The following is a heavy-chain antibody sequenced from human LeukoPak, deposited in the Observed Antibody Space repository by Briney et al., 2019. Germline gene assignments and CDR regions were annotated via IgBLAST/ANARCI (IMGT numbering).Heavy chain of an antibody. CDR3: ARGPEKYCTNGVCDSNYYYYYMDV. CDR2: MNPNSGNT. D-gene: IGHD2-8*01. CDR1: GYTFTSYY. Sequence: GASVKVSCKASGYTFTSYYMHWVRQAPGQGLEWMGWMNPNSGNTGYAQKFQGRVTITRNTSISTAYMELSSLRSEDTAVYYCARGPEKYCTNGVCDSNYYYYYMDVWGKGITVTVSS. J-gene: IGHJ6*03. V-gene: IGHV1-8*03.